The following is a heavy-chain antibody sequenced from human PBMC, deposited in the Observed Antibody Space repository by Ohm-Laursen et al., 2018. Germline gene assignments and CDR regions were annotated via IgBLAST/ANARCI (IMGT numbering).Heavy chain of an antibody. CDR3: ARSGGRSSCYLCPDV. J-gene: IGHJ6*02. V-gene: IGHV1-18*04. CDR2: MSAHNGNT. CDR1: GPTSTGYY. D-gene: IGHD6-13*01. Sequence: SVKASRKASGPTSTGYYMHWARQAPGQGLEWQGWMSAHNGNTKDAQKVQGGVSMTTDTSTRTAYMELRSLRSDDTAVYYCARSGGRSSCYLCPDVWGRGTTVTVSS.